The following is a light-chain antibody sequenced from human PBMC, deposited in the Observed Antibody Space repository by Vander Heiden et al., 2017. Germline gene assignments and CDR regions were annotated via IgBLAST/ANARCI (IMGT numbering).Light chain of an antibody. CDR3: QAWDSSTGV. Sequence: SYELTQPPSVSVSPGQTASITCSGDKLGDKYACWYQQKPGQSPVLVIYQDSKRPSGIPERFSCSNSGNTATLTISGTQAMDEAYYYCQAWDSSTGVFGTGTKVTVL. J-gene: IGLJ1*01. CDR1: KLGDKY. CDR2: QDS. V-gene: IGLV3-1*01.